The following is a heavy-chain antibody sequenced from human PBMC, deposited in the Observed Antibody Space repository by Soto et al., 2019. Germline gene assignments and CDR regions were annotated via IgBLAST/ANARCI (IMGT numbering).Heavy chain of an antibody. D-gene: IGHD3-3*01. J-gene: IGHJ4*02. CDR1: GFTFSSYW. Sequence: EVQLVESGGALVQPGGSLRLSCAASGFTFSSYWMSWVRQAPGKGLEWVANIKQDGSEKYYVDSVKGRFTITRDNAKNSLYLQMNSLRAEDTAVYYCARRRKTTNFASHAYYFDYWGQGTLVTVSS. CDR3: ARRRKTTNFASHAYYFDY. V-gene: IGHV3-7*01. CDR2: IKQDGSEK.